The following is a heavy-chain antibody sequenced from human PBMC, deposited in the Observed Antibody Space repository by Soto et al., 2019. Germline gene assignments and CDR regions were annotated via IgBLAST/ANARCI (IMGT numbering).Heavy chain of an antibody. CDR1: GGSISSGDYY. CDR3: ARGRFLEYYYGMDV. CDR2: IYYSGST. J-gene: IGHJ6*02. V-gene: IGHV4-31*03. D-gene: IGHD3-3*01. Sequence: PSETLSLTCTVSGGSISSGDYYWSWIRQHPGKGLEWIGYIYYSGSTYYNPSLKSRVTISVDTSKNQFSLKLSSVTAADTAVYYCARGRFLEYYYGMDVWGQGTTVTVSS.